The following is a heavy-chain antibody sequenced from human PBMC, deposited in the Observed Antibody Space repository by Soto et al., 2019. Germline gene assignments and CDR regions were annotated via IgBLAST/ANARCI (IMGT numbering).Heavy chain of an antibody. CDR2: TYYRSKWYN. J-gene: IGHJ5*02. V-gene: IGHV6-1*01. CDR1: GDSVSSNSAA. D-gene: IGHD5-12*01. CDR3: AREQYGYGGYVQYNWFDP. Sequence: SQTLSLTCAISGDSVSSNSAAWNWIRQSPSRGLEWLGRTYYRSKWYNDYAVSVKSRITINPDTSKNQFSLQLNSVTPEDTAVYYCAREQYGYGGYVQYNWFDPWGQGTLVTVSS.